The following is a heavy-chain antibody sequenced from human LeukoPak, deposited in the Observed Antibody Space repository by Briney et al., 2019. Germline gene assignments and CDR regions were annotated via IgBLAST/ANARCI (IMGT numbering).Heavy chain of an antibody. CDR2: ISGSGGST. Sequence: GGSLRLSCAASGFTFSSYAMSWVRQALGKGLEWVSAISGSGGSTYYADSVKGRFTISRDNSKNTLYLQMNSLRAEDTALYYCAKTYYDFWSGYYGGWFDPWGQGTLVTVAS. CDR1: GFTFSSYA. V-gene: IGHV3-23*01. CDR3: AKTYYDFWSGYYGGWFDP. D-gene: IGHD3-3*01. J-gene: IGHJ5*02.